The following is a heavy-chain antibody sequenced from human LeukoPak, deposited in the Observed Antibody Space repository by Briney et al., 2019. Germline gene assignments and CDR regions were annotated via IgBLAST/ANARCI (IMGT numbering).Heavy chain of an antibody. V-gene: IGHV3-23*01. J-gene: IGHJ4*02. CDR1: GFTFSSYA. D-gene: IGHD6-19*01. CDR2: ISGSGGST. Sequence: GGSLRLSCAASGFTFSSYAMSWVRQAPGKGLEWVSAISGSGGSTYYADSVKGRFTISRDNSKNTLYLQMNSLRAEDTAVYYCAKDSHSSGSSQGDDYWGQGTLVTVSS. CDR3: AKDSHSSGSSQGDDY.